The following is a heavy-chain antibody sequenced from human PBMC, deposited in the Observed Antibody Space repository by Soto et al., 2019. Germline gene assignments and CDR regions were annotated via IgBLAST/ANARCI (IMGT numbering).Heavy chain of an antibody. V-gene: IGHV4-34*01. CDR1: CGSFSSYY. CDR3: ARTSRFDC. D-gene: IGHD6-6*01. CDR2: INHSGST. J-gene: IGHJ4*02. Sequence: QVQLQQWGAGLLKPSETLSLTCAVYCGSFSSYYWSWIRQPPGKGLEWIGEINHSGSTNYNPSLKCRATMSVATSKNQFSLKLSSVTAADTAVYYCARTSRFDCWGQGTLVTVSS.